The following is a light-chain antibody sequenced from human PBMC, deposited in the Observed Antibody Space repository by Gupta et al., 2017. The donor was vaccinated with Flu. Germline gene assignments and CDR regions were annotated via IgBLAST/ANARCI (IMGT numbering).Light chain of an antibody. CDR2: EVS. Sequence: QSALTQPASVSGAPGTSITISCTGTTSDVGGYNYVSWYQPQPGKAPHLMIYEVSNRPAGASSRFSGSKAGNTASLTISGPQAEDEADYYCSSYTSSSTGVFGTGTKVTVL. J-gene: IGLJ1*01. CDR1: TSDVGGYNY. V-gene: IGLV2-14*01. CDR3: SSYTSSSTGV.